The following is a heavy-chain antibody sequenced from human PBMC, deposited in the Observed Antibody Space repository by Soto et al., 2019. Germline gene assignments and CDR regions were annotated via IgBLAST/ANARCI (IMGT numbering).Heavy chain of an antibody. CDR1: GGSISSGDYY. CDR3: ARDAPGYRYYYYGMNV. J-gene: IGHJ6*02. CDR2: IYYSGST. V-gene: IGHV4-30-4*01. Sequence: SETLSLTCTVSGGSISSGDYYWSWIRQPPGKGLEWIGYIYYSGSTYYNPSLKSRVTISVDTSKNQFSLRLSSVTAADTAVYYCARDAPGYRYYYYGMNVWGQGTMVTVSS. D-gene: IGHD5-18*01.